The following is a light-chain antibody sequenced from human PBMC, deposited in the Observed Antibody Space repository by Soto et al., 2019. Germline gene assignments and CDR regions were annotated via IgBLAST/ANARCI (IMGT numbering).Light chain of an antibody. J-gene: IGKJ4*01. CDR2: DTS. CDR3: QQYGSSLLT. CDR1: QSVTSRD. V-gene: IGKV3-20*01. Sequence: EIVLTHSPGTLSLSPGERATVSCRAGQSVTSRDLAWDQQTPGPAPRLLIYDTSSRATGIPDRFSGSGSGTDFTLTISRLELEDFAVYYCQQYGSSLLTFGGGTKVDIK.